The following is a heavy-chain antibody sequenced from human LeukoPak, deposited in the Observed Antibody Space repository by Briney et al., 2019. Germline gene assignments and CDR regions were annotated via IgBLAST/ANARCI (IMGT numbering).Heavy chain of an antibody. D-gene: IGHD3-10*01. J-gene: IGHJ4*02. CDR2: IYNSGST. CDR3: ARRYGSGSSGTFDY. Sequence: PSETLSLTCTVSGGSISSYYWSWIRQPAGKGLEWIGRIYNSGSTTYNPSLKSRVTISVDTSKNQFSLKLSSVTAADTAVYYCARRYGSGSSGTFDYWGQGTLVTVSS. V-gene: IGHV4-4*07. CDR1: GGSISSYY.